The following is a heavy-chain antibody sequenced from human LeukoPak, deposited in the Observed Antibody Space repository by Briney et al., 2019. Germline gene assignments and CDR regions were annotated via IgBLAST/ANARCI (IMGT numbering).Heavy chain of an antibody. D-gene: IGHD2-2*01. Sequence: GGSLRLSCAASGFTFSSYAMSWVRQAPGKGLEWVSAISGSGGSTNYADSVKGRFTISRDNSKNTLYLQMNSLRAEDTAVYYCAKRAPYCSSTSCYVDYWGQGTLVTVSS. CDR1: GFTFSSYA. CDR3: AKRAPYCSSTSCYVDY. CDR2: ISGSGGST. V-gene: IGHV3-23*01. J-gene: IGHJ4*02.